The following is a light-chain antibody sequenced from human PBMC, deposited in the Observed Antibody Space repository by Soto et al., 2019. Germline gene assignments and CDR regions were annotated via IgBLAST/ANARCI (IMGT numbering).Light chain of an antibody. V-gene: IGKV3-20*01. CDR2: GAS. CDR3: QGYGSSPSS. CDR1: QSVSSNY. Sequence: ESVLTQSPGTLSLSPGERATLSCRASQSVSSNYLAWYQQKPGQAPRLLIYGASSRTTGIPDRFSGSGSGTDVTLIITRLEPEDFGVYYGQGYGSSPSSFGQRTKVVIK. J-gene: IGKJ1*01.